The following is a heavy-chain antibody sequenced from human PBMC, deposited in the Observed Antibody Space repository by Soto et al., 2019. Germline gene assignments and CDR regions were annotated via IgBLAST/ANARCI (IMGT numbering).Heavy chain of an antibody. J-gene: IGHJ3*02. CDR2: MNPNSGNT. D-gene: IGHD4-17*01. CDR1: GYTLASYD. V-gene: IGHV1-8*01. Sequence: ASVKVSCKASGYTLASYDSNWVRQATGQGLEWMGWMNPNSGNTGYAQKFQGRVTMTRNTSISTAYMELSSLRSEDTAVYYCARGRYGDDDAFDIWGQGTMVTVSS. CDR3: ARGRYGDDDAFDI.